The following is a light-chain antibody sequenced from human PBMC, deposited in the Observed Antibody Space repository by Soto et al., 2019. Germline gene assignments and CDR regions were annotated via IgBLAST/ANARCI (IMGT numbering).Light chain of an antibody. J-gene: IGLJ1*01. CDR2: DNY. CDR3: GTWDSSLSVGV. V-gene: IGLV1-51*01. Sequence: QSVLTQPPSVSAAPGQKVTISCSGSSSNIGNNYVSWYQQLPGTAPKLLIYDNYKRPSGIPDRFSGSKSGTSATLDITGLQTGEEADYYCGTWDSSLSVGVFGTGTKLTVL. CDR1: SSNIGNNY.